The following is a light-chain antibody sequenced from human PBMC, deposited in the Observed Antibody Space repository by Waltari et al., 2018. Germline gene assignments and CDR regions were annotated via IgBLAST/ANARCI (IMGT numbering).Light chain of an antibody. J-gene: IGKJ1*01. V-gene: IGKV1-5*03. CDR1: QRISSW. Sequence: DIQMTQSPSTLSASVGDRVTITCRASQRISSWLAWYQQKPGKAPKLLIYKASSLETGVPSRFSGSVSGTEFTLTISSLQPDDFATYYCEHFNSFSRTFGQGTKVEIK. CDR3: EHFNSFSRT. CDR2: KAS.